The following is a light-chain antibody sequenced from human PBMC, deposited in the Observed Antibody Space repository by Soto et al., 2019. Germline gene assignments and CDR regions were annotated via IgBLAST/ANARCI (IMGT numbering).Light chain of an antibody. CDR3: SSYGGSDNLI. CDR2: EVR. CDR1: SNDLGGYNY. Sequence: QSALNQPPSASGSPGQSVTLSCTGSSNDLGGYNYVSWYQHHPGKAPKLIIYEVRERPSGVPDRFSGSKSGNTAFLTVSGLQAEDEADYYCSSYGGSDNLIFGGGTKLTVL. V-gene: IGLV2-8*01. J-gene: IGLJ2*01.